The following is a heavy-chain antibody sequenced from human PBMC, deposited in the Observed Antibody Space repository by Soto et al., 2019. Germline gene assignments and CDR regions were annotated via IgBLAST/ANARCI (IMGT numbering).Heavy chain of an antibody. J-gene: IGHJ6*04. CDR2: IQSGGTT. CDR3: AGEDFLCDGGRCCGIPWTV. V-gene: IGHV3-66*01. Sequence: EVQLVESGGGLVQPGGSLRLSCAASGFTVSSKYMTWVRQAPGKGLEWVSLIQSGGTTYYADSVKGRFTISRDTSETPLHFQMESRRVEDTAVYYCAGEDFLCDGGRCCGIPWTVGGKGTTVTVSS. CDR1: GFTVSSKY. D-gene: IGHD2-15*01.